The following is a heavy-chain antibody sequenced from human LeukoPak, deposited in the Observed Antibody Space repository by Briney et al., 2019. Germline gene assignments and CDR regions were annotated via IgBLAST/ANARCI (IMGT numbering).Heavy chain of an antibody. V-gene: IGHV4-59*08. CDR1: GDSIRSSY. Sequence: SETLSLTCTVSGDSIRSSYWSWIRQPPGKGLEWIGYIYYSGSTNYNPSLDSRVTISVDASKIQLSLKLTSVTAADTAVYYCARHGPTSYYFDYWGQGTLVTVYS. D-gene: IGHD6-6*01. J-gene: IGHJ4*02. CDR3: ARHGPTSYYFDY. CDR2: IYYSGST.